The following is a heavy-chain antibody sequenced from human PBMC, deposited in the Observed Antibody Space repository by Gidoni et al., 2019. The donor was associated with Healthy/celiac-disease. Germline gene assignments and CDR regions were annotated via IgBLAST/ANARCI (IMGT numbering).Heavy chain of an antibody. CDR1: GFTFSSYA. V-gene: IGHV3-23*01. J-gene: IGHJ5*02. CDR3: ASIRFLEWSAEELPNWFDP. CDR2: ITGSGGST. D-gene: IGHD3-3*01. Sequence: EVQLLESGGGLVQPGGSLRLSCAASGFTFSSYALSWVRQAPGKGLEWISAITGSGGSTYYADSVKGRFTISRDNSKNTLYLQMNSLRAEDTAVYYCASIRFLEWSAEELPNWFDPWGQGTLVTVSS.